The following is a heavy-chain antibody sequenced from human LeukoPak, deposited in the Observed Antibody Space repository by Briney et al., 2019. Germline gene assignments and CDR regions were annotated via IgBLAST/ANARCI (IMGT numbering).Heavy chain of an antibody. CDR3: ARVHRSGGSCYADYYYDSSLVDY. CDR1: GFTFSDYY. V-gene: IGHV3-11*01. D-gene: IGHD2-15*01. Sequence: GGSLRLSCAASGFTFSDYYMSWIRQAPGKGLEWVSYISSSGSTIYYADSVKGRFTISRDNAKNSLYLQMNSLRAEDTAVYYCARVHRSGGSCYADYYYDSSLVDYWGQGTLVTVSS. CDR2: ISSSGSTI. J-gene: IGHJ4*02.